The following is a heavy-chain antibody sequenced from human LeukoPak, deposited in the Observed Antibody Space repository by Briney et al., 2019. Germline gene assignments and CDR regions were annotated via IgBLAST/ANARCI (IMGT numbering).Heavy chain of an antibody. CDR1: GYTFTSYA. J-gene: IGHJ6*02. D-gene: IGHD2-2*01. CDR2: MNPNSGNT. CDR3: ARGTSQPYYYYYGMDV. Sequence: ASVKVSCKASGYTFTSYAMHWVRQAPGQRLEWMGWMNPNSGNTGYAQKFQGRVTMTRNTSISTAYMELSSLRSEDTAVYYCARGTSQPYYYYYGMDVWGQGTTVTVSS. V-gene: IGHV1-8*02.